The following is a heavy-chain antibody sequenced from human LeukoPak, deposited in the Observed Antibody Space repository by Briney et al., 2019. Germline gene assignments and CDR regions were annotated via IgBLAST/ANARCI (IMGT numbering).Heavy chain of an antibody. CDR2: IYYSGST. CDR3: ARADAVGSTSCPHDY. CDR1: GGSISSSSYY. V-gene: IGHV4-39*01. Sequence: SETLSLTXTVSGGSISSSSYYWGWIRQPPGKGLEWIGSIYYSGSTYYNPSLKSRVTISVDTSKNQFSLKLSSVTAADTAVYYCARADAVGSTSCPHDYWGQGTLVTVSS. J-gene: IGHJ4*02. D-gene: IGHD2-2*01.